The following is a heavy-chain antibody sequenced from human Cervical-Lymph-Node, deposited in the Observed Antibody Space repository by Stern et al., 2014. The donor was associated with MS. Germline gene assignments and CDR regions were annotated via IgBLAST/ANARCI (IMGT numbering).Heavy chain of an antibody. CDR1: GYTITSYY. Sequence: QVQLVQSGAEVKKPGASVKVSCKASGYTITSYYMHWVRQAPGQGLAWMGKINPSGGSTSYAEKFQGRVCMTRETSKSTVYMELSSLRSEDTAVYYCARDLYGDYGYWGQGTLVTVSS. CDR3: ARDLYGDYGY. V-gene: IGHV1-46*01. CDR2: INPSGGST. D-gene: IGHD4-17*01. J-gene: IGHJ4*02.